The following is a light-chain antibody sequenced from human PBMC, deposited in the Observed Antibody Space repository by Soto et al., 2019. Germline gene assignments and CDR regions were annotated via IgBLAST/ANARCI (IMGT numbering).Light chain of an antibody. J-gene: IGLJ1*01. V-gene: IGLV2-14*01. Sequence: QSALTQPASVSGSPGQSITISCTGTSSDVGGYNSVSWYQQHPGKAPKLMIYEVNNRPSGVSNRFSASKSANTASLTISGLQTEDEADYYCNSYTSAGAYVFGNGTKVTVL. CDR1: SSDVGGYNS. CDR2: EVN. CDR3: NSYTSAGAYV.